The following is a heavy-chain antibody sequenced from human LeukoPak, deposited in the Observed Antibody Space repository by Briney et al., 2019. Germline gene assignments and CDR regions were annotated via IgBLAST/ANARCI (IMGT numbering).Heavy chain of an antibody. CDR1: GGSISSGSYY. D-gene: IGHD3-9*01. V-gene: IGHV4-61*02. CDR2: IYTSGST. Sequence: SETLSLTCTVSGGSISSGSYYWSWIRQPAGKGLEWIGRIYTSGSTNYNPSLKSRVTISVDTSKNQFSLKLSSVTAADTAVYYCARELRYFDWLSLYYFDYWGQGTLVTVSS. J-gene: IGHJ4*02. CDR3: ARELRYFDWLSLYYFDY.